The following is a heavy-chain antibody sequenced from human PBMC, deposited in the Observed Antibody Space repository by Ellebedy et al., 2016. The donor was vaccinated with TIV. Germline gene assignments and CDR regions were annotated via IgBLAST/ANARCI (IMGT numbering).Heavy chain of an antibody. V-gene: IGHV1-46*01. CDR1: GYSFTSYY. D-gene: IGHD3-10*01. J-gene: IGHJ4*02. CDR2: INPSGGST. Sequence: AASVKVSCKASGYSFTSYYLHWVRQAPGQGLEWMGIINPSGGSTSYAQKVQGRVTMTRDTSTSTVYMELSSLRSEDRAVYYCATGYGSGWGDYWGQGTLVTVSS. CDR3: ATGYGSGWGDY.